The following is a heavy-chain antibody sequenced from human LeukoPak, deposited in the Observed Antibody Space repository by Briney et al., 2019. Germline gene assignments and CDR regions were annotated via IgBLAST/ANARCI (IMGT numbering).Heavy chain of an antibody. V-gene: IGHV3-30-3*01. CDR3: AREATVTPNSFDY. J-gene: IGHJ4*02. Sequence: GGSLRLSCAASGFTFTSYAMHWVRQAPGKGLEGVAVIAYDGSNKYYADSVKGRFTISRHNSKNTLYLQMNSVRGQDTAVYYCAREATVTPNSFDYWGQGTLLTLSS. D-gene: IGHD4-11*01. CDR1: GFTFTSYA. CDR2: IAYDGSNK.